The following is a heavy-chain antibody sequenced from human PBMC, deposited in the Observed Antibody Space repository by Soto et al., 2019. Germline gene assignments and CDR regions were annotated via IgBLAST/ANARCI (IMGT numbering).Heavy chain of an antibody. CDR2: INAGNGNT. J-gene: IGHJ6*03. D-gene: IGHD3-22*01. Sequence: ASVKVSCKASGYTFTSYAMHWVRQAPGQRLEWMGWINAGNGNTKYSQKFQGGVTITGDTSASTAYMELSSLRSEDTAVYYCARCLGGYYYYYMDVWGKGTTVTVSS. CDR3: ARCLGGYYYYYMDV. CDR1: GYTFTSYA. V-gene: IGHV1-3*01.